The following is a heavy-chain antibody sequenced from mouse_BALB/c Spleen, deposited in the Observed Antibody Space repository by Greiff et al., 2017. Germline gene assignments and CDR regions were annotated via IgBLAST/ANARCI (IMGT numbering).Heavy chain of an antibody. CDR3: AREENYYSNPYYAMDY. J-gene: IGHJ4*01. Sequence: EVKLVESGGGLVQPGGSRKLSCAASGFTFTSFGMHWVRQAPGKGLEWVAYISSGSSTNYYADTVKGRFTISRDNPKNTLFLQMTSLRSEDTAMYYCAREENYYSNPYYAMDYWGQGTSVTVSS. V-gene: IGHV5-17*02. CDR2: ISSGSSTN. CDR1: GFTFTSFG. D-gene: IGHD2-5*01.